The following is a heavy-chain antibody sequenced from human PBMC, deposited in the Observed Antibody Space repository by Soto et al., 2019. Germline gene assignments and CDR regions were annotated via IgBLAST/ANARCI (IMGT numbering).Heavy chain of an antibody. Sequence: ASVKVSCKVSGYTLTELSMHWVRQAPGKGLEWMGGFDPEDGETIYAQKFQGRVTMTEDTSTDTAYIELSRLRSEDTAVYYCATSINYYDSSGYYYYYWGQGTLVTVSS. J-gene: IGHJ4*02. CDR3: ATSINYYDSSGYYYYY. V-gene: IGHV1-24*01. CDR2: FDPEDGET. D-gene: IGHD3-22*01. CDR1: GYTLTELS.